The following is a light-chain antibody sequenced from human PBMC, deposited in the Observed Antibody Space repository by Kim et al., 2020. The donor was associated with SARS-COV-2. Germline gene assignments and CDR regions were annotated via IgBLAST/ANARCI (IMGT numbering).Light chain of an antibody. CDR3: QQSYSAPT. CDR2: TAS. V-gene: IGKV1-39*01. J-gene: IGKJ5*01. CDR1: QSVAIY. Sequence: SASVEDRGTVACRASQSVAIYLNWYQQRPGKVPNLLIHTASNLQNGVPSRFSGSGSGTTFTLTISSLQLEDFGIYYCQQSYSAPTFGQGTRLEIK.